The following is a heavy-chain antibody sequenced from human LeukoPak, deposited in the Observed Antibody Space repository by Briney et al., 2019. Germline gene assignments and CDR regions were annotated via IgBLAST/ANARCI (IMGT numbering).Heavy chain of an antibody. J-gene: IGHJ4*02. D-gene: IGHD3-3*01. Sequence: GGSLRLSCAASGYTFSNYAMNWVRQAPGKGLEWVSGITGRGGTTYYAVSVKGRFTISRDNSKNTLYLQMNSLRAEDTAVYFCGKTRTTYDFWSEYYFDFWGQGTLVTVSS. CDR1: GYTFSNYA. V-gene: IGHV3-23*01. CDR2: ITGRGGTT. CDR3: GKTRTTYDFWSEYYFDF.